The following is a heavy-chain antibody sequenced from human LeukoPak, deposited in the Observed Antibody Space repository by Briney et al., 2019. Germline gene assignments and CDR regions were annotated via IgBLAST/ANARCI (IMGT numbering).Heavy chain of an antibody. CDR1: GFTFSSYW. D-gene: IGHD6-19*01. CDR3: ARPSYSSGWYVISN. CDR2: IKQDGSEK. J-gene: IGHJ4*02. V-gene: IGHV3-7*01. Sequence: GGSLRLSCAASGFTFSSYWMSRVRQAPGKGLEWVANIKQDGSEKYYVDSVKGRFTISRDNAKNSLYLQMNSLRAEDTAVYYCARPSYSSGWYVISNWGQGTLVTVSS.